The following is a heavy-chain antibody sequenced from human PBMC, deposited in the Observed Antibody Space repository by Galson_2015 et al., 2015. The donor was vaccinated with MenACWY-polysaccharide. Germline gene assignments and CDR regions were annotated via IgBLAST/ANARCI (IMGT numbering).Heavy chain of an antibody. D-gene: IGHD1-1*01. J-gene: IGHJ4*02. Sequence: SLRLPCAASGFTFTSYSMNWVRQAPGKGLEWVAYISTTGSNIYYADSVKGRFTISRDNARKSLYLQMSSLGDEDTAVYYCARDVETKGGRTDYWGQGTLVTVSS. CDR1: GFTFTSYS. V-gene: IGHV3-48*02. CDR2: ISTTGSNI. CDR3: ARDVETKGGRTDY.